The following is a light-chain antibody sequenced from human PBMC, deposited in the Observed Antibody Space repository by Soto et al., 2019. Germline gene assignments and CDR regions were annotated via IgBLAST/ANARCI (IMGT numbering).Light chain of an antibody. Sequence: QSALTQPASVSGSPGQSITISCTGTSSDVGNYNLVSWYQQHPGKAPKLMIYEDSKRPSGVSNRFSGSKSGSTASLTISGLQAEGEADYYCCSYAGSGTYVFGTGTKVTVL. V-gene: IGLV2-23*01. CDR1: SSDVGNYNL. CDR2: EDS. CDR3: CSYAGSGTYV. J-gene: IGLJ1*01.